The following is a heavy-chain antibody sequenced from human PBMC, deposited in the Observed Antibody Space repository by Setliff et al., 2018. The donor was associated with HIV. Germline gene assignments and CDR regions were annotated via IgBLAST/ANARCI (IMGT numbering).Heavy chain of an antibody. J-gene: IGHJ6*02. CDR1: GYGFSSHW. V-gene: IGHV5-51*01. Sequence: PGESLKISCKGSGYGFSSHWIAWVRQKPGKGLEWMGIIYPGDSDTRYSPSFQGQVTISADQSISTAYLQMDGLRAEDTAVYFCARDNLYFNTWNGSPVYGLDVWGQGTTVTVSS. D-gene: IGHD3-3*01. CDR2: IYPGDSDT. CDR3: ARDNLYFNTWNGSPVYGLDV.